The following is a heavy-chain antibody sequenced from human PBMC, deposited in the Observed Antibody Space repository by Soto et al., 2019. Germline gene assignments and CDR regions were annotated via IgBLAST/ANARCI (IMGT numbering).Heavy chain of an antibody. CDR2: INAGNGDT. D-gene: IGHD6-19*01. V-gene: IGHV1-3*01. CDR1: GYTFTSYA. J-gene: IGHJ3*02. Sequence: ASGKVSCKASGYTFTSYAMHWVRQAPGQRLEWMGWINAGNGDTEHSQRFQGRVTITRDTSASTAYMELSSLRSEDTAVYYCARELSSGDDAFDIWGQGTMVTVSS. CDR3: ARELSSGDDAFDI.